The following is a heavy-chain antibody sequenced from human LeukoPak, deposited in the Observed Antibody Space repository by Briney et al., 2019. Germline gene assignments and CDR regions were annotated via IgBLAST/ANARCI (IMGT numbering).Heavy chain of an antibody. Sequence: GGSLRLSCAASGFTFSSYSMNWVRQAPGKGLEWVSSISSSSSYIYYADSVKGRFTISRDNAKNSLYLQMNSLRAEDTAVYYCAREPSGSLGYYYYYYYYMDVWGKGTTVTVSS. D-gene: IGHD3-10*01. J-gene: IGHJ6*03. CDR3: AREPSGSLGYYYYYYYYMDV. CDR2: ISSSSSYI. V-gene: IGHV3-21*01. CDR1: GFTFSSYS.